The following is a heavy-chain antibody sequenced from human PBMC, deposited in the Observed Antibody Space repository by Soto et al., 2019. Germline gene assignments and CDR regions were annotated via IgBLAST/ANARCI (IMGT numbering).Heavy chain of an antibody. CDR2: IGTSSSTI. V-gene: IGHV3-48*02. J-gene: IGHJ6*02. CDR1: GFTFSSYN. Sequence: GGSLRLSCAASGFTFSSYNMNWFRQAPGKGLEWVSYIGTSSSTIYYADSVKGRFTISRDNAKNSLYLQMNSLRDEDTAVYYCARAGSSWYSYYYYGMDVWGQGTTVTVSS. CDR3: ARAGSSWYSYYYYGMDV. D-gene: IGHD6-13*01.